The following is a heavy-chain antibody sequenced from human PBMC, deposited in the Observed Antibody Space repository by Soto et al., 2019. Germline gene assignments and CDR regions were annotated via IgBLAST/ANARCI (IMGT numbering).Heavy chain of an antibody. Sequence: GGSLRLSCAVSGFTVSSNYMSWVRQAPGKGLEWVSVIYSGDNTYYADSVKGRFTISRDNSKNTLYVQMNSLRAEDTAVYYCARNLDSYGPKYFDNWGQGALVTVSS. CDR1: GFTVSSNY. J-gene: IGHJ4*02. V-gene: IGHV3-66*01. CDR3: ARNLDSYGPKYFDN. D-gene: IGHD5-18*01. CDR2: IYSGDNT.